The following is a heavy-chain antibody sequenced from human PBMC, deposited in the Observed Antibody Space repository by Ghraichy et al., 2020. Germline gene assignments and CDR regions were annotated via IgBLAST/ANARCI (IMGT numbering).Heavy chain of an antibody. Sequence: SETLSLTCAVYGGSFSGYYWSWIRQPPGKGLEWIGEINHSGSTNYNPSLESRVTISVDTSKNQFSLKLSSVTAADTAVYYCAKPSITMVRGVIADYGLDVWGQGTTVTVSS. D-gene: IGHD3-10*01. CDR1: GGSFSGYY. CDR2: INHSGST. CDR3: AKPSITMVRGVIADYGLDV. J-gene: IGHJ6*02. V-gene: IGHV4-34*01.